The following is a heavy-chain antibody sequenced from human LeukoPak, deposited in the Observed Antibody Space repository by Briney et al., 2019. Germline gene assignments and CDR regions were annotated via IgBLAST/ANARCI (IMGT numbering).Heavy chain of an antibody. Sequence: GGSLRLSCAASGFTFSSYEMHWVRQAPGKGLEYVSAISSNGDSTYYANFVKGRFIISRDNSKNTLYLQMGSLRPEDMSVYYCARDRPGDVWGEGTTVTVSS. V-gene: IGHV3-64*01. CDR1: GFTFSSYE. CDR2: ISSNGDST. CDR3: ARDRPGDV. J-gene: IGHJ6*04.